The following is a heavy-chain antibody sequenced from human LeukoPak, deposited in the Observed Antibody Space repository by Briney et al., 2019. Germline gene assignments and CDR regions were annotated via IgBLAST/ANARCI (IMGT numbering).Heavy chain of an antibody. J-gene: IGHJ5*02. V-gene: IGHV1-46*01. Sequence: ASVKVSCKASGYTFTSYYMHWVRQAPGQGLEWMGIINPSGGSTSYAQKFQGRVTMTRDTSTSTVYMELSSLRSEDTAVYYCARDHEGYCSGGSCYSRDINWFDPWGQGTLVTVSS. CDR3: ARDHEGYCSGGSCYSRDINWFDP. D-gene: IGHD2-15*01. CDR2: INPSGGST. CDR1: GYTFTSYY.